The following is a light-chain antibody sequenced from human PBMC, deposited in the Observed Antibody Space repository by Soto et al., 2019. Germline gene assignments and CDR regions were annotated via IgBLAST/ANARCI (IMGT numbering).Light chain of an antibody. J-gene: IGKJ1*01. CDR3: QQYGSSPRT. V-gene: IGKV3-20*01. CDR2: GAS. Sequence: EIVLTQSPGTLSLSPGERATLSCRASQSVSSTYLAWYQQKPGQAPRLLIYGASSRATGIPDRFSGSGSGTDFTLTISGLEPEDFALYYCQQYGSSPRTFGQGTKVDIK. CDR1: QSVSSTY.